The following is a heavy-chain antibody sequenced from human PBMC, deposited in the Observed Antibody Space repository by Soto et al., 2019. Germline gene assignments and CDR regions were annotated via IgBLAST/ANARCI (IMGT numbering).Heavy chain of an antibody. J-gene: IGHJ5*02. CDR3: AILTPSEANWFDP. CDR1: GFTFSSYA. V-gene: IGHV3-23*01. CDR2: ISGSGDAT. D-gene: IGHD3-9*01. Sequence: GSLRLSCAASGFTFSSYAMSWVRQAPGKGLEWVSAISGSGDATYYADSVKGRVTISRDSSKNTLYLQMNSLRADDTAVYYCAILTPSEANWFDPWGQGTPVTVSS.